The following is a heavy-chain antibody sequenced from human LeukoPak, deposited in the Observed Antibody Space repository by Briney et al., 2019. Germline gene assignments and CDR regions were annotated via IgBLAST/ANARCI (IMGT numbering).Heavy chain of an antibody. V-gene: IGHV4-59*01. J-gene: IGHJ6*03. Sequence: SETLSLTCTVSGGSISSYYWSWIRQPPGKGLEWIGYIYYSGSTNYNPSLKSRVTISVDTSKNQFSLKLSSVTAADTAVYYCARGRREGSGSYYYYYMDVWGKGTTVTVSS. CDR2: IYYSGST. D-gene: IGHD3-10*01. CDR3: ARGRREGSGSYYYYYMDV. CDR1: GGSISSYY.